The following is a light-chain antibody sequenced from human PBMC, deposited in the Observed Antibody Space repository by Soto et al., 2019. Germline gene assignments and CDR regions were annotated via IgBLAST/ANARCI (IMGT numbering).Light chain of an antibody. CDR3: QQSFYAPPT. Sequence: DMQMTQSPSSLSASVGDRVAITCRASQSISSYLNWYQQKPGKAPKLLIYAASSLQSGVPSRFSGSGSGTDFSLTITSLQPEDFATYYCQQSFYAPPTFGQGTKVDIK. CDR1: QSISSY. V-gene: IGKV1-39*01. CDR2: AAS. J-gene: IGKJ1*01.